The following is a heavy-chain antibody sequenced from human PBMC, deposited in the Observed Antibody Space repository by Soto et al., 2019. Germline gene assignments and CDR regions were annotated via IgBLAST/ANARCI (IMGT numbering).Heavy chain of an antibody. J-gene: IGHJ6*03. CDR2: IDHSGTKT. CDR3: AKDQSGYYTYYYYMDV. V-gene: IGHV3-23*03. Sequence: PGGSLRLSCAASGFSFSDYSMNWVRQAPGKGLEWVSVIDHSGTKTYYRDSVKGRFTISRDNSKNTLYLQMNSLRAEDTAVYYCAKDQSGYYTYYYYMDVWGKGTTVTVPS. CDR1: GFSFSDYS. D-gene: IGHD3-3*01.